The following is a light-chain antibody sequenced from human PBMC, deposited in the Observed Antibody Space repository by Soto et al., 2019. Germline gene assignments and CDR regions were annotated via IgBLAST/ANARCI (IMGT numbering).Light chain of an antibody. Sequence: QSALTQPASVSGTPGQSITISYTGSNSDVGLYDFVSWYQHHPGRAPKLIVSEVSHRPSGISNRFSGSKSGNTASLTISGLQSEDEADYYCISYTSDDVRYVFGTGTKLTVL. CDR3: ISYTSDDVRYV. J-gene: IGLJ1*01. CDR1: NSDVGLYDF. V-gene: IGLV2-14*01. CDR2: EVS.